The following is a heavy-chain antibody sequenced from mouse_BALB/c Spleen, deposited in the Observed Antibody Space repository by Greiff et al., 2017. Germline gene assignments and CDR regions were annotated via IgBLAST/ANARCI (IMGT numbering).Heavy chain of an antibody. CDR2: ISSGGSYT. V-gene: IGHV5-6-4*01. CDR1: GFTFSSYT. D-gene: IGHD1-1*01. J-gene: IGHJ2*01. Sequence: VQLKESGGGLVKPGGSLKLSCAASGFTFSSYTLSWVRQTPEKRLEWVATISSGGSYTYSPDSVKGRFTISRDNAKNTLYLQMSSLKSEDTAMYYCTRETVVAGDYCDYWGQGTTLTVSS. CDR3: TRETVVAGDYCDY.